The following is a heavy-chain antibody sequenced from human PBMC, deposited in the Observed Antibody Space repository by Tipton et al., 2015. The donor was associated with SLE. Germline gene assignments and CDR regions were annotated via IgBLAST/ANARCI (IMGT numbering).Heavy chain of an antibody. CDR1: GGSISSYY. CDR2: IYYSGST. J-gene: IGHJ3*02. Sequence: TLSLTCTVSGGSISSYYWSWIRQPPGKGLEWIGYIYYSGSTNYNPSLKSRVTISVDTSKNQFSLQLSSVTAADTAVYYCAREVDYYDSSGYYYDAFDIWGQGTMVTVSS. V-gene: IGHV4-59*01. CDR3: AREVDYYDSSGYYYDAFDI. D-gene: IGHD3-22*01.